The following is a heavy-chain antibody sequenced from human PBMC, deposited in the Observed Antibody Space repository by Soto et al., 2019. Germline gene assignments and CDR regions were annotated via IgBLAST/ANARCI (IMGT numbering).Heavy chain of an antibody. J-gene: IGHJ4*02. D-gene: IGHD2-2*01. CDR3: ARDGAPYCSSTSCYLFDY. CDR2: IGYDGSNK. Sequence: SLRLSCAASGFTFSSYGMHWVRQAPGKGLEWVAVIGYDGSNKYYADSVKGRFTISRDNSKNTLYLQMTSLRAEDTAVYYCARDGAPYCSSTSCYLFDYWGRGTLVTVSS. CDR1: GFTFSSYG. V-gene: IGHV3-33*01.